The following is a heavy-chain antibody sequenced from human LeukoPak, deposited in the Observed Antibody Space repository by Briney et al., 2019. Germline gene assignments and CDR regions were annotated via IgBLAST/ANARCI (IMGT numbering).Heavy chain of an antibody. D-gene: IGHD6-19*01. CDR3: ARVQMSYSSGWYGVDP. CDR2: IIPIFGTA. Sequence: ASVKVSCKASGGTFTSYAISWGRQAPGQGREWMGGIIPIFGTANYAQKFQGRVTITADKSTSTAYMELSSLRSEDTAVYYCARVQMSYSSGWYGVDPWGQGTLVTVSS. V-gene: IGHV1-69*06. CDR1: GGTFTSYA. J-gene: IGHJ5*02.